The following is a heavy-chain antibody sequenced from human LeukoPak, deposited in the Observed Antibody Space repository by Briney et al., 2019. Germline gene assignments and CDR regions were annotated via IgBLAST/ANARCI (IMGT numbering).Heavy chain of an antibody. Sequence: GASVKVSCKASGYTFTTYDINWVRQAAGQGLEWMGWMNPNSGNTGYAQKFQGRVTVTRDTSISTAYMELSSLRSEDTAVYYCARAVTVGTIQFDYWGQGTLVTVSS. CDR2: MNPNSGNT. V-gene: IGHV1-8*01. CDR3: ARAVTVGTIQFDY. J-gene: IGHJ4*02. D-gene: IGHD1-26*01. CDR1: GYTFTTYD.